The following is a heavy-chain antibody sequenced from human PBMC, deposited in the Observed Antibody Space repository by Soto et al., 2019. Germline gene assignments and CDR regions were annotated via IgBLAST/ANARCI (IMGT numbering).Heavy chain of an antibody. V-gene: IGHV1-18*01. CDR2: ISAYNGNT. CDR3: ARDVEMATITGGFDY. CDR1: GYTFTSYG. J-gene: IGHJ4*02. Sequence: WASVKVSCKASGYTFTSYGISWVRQAPGQGLEWMGWISAYNGNTNYAQKLQGRVTMTTDTSTSTAYMELRSLRSDDTAVYYCARDVEMATITGGFDYWGQGTLVTVSS. D-gene: IGHD5-12*01.